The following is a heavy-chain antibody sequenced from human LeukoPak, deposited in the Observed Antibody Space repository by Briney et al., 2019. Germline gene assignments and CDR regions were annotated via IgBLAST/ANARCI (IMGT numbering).Heavy chain of an antibody. V-gene: IGHV3-7*01. Sequence: GGSLRLSCAASGFTFSSYWMSWVRQAPGKGLEWVANIKKDGSEKYYVDSVKGRFTISRDNAKNSLYLQMNSLRAEDTAVYYCAREPPLLRKYYYGSGSNFDYWGQGTLVTVSS. CDR2: IKKDGSEK. D-gene: IGHD3-10*01. CDR1: GFTFSSYW. CDR3: AREPPLLRKYYYGSGSNFDY. J-gene: IGHJ4*02.